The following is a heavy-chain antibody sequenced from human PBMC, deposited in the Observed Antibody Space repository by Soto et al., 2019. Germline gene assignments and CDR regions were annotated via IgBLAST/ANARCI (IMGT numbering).Heavy chain of an antibody. D-gene: IGHD5-12*01. J-gene: IGHJ4*02. CDR3: ARDLGSGYDPGDY. CDR1: GDTFTIFA. Sequence: QVQLVQSGAEVKKPGSSVKVSCKASGDTFTIFAFSWVRQAPGQGLEWMGGIIPTIGTTNYAQRFQGRITITGDESTGTAYMELSSLKFEGTAVYYCARDLGSGYDPGDYWGQGTLVTVSS. CDR2: IIPTIGTT. V-gene: IGHV1-69*12.